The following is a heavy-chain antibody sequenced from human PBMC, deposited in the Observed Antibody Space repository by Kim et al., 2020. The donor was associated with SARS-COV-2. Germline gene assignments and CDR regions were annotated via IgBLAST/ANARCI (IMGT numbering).Heavy chain of an antibody. CDR3: ARDIELGIAARPSPDLSYYYYGMDV. J-gene: IGHJ6*02. D-gene: IGHD6-6*01. CDR2: ISSSSSTI. V-gene: IGHV3-48*02. Sequence: GGSLRLSCAASGFTFSSYSMNWVRQAPGKGLEWVSYISSSSSTIYYADSVKGRFTISRDNAKNSLYLQMNSLRDEDTAVYYCARDIELGIAARPSPDLSYYYYGMDVWGQGTTVTVSS. CDR1: GFTFSSYS.